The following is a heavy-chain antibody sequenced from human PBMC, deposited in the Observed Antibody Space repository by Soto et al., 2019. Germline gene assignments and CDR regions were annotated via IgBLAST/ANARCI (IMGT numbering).Heavy chain of an antibody. D-gene: IGHD1-26*01. V-gene: IGHV3-30*03. CDR3: ARAIVGATHFDY. CDR1: GFTFSSYG. Sequence: PGGSLRLSCAASGFTFSSYGMQWVRQAPGKGLEWVALISTNGNNKFYADSVKGRFTISRDNSKNMLYLQMNSLRPDDTAVYYCARAIVGATHFDYWGQGTLVTVSS. CDR2: ISTNGNNK. J-gene: IGHJ4*02.